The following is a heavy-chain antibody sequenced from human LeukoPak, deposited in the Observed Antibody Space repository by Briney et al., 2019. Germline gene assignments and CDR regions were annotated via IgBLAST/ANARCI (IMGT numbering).Heavy chain of an antibody. CDR1: GYTFTGYY. CDR2: INPNSGGT. J-gene: IGHJ5*02. CDR3: ASELEYNWFDP. Sequence: GSVRVSCKASGYTFTGYYMNWVRQAPGQGVEGKGWINPNSGGTNYAQKFQGRVTMTRDTSISTAYMELSRLRSDDTAVYYCASELEYNWFDPWGQGTLVTVSS. V-gene: IGHV1-2*02.